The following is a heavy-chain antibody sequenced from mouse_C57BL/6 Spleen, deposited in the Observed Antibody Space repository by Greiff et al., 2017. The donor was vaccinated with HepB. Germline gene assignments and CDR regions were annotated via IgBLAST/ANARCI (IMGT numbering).Heavy chain of an antibody. D-gene: IGHD4-1*01. CDR3: AKNLNWAFDY. J-gene: IGHJ2*01. CDR1: GFTFSDYG. CDR2: ISSGSSTI. V-gene: IGHV5-17*01. Sequence: DVHLVESGGGLVKPGGSLKLSCAASGFTFSDYGMHWVRQAPEKGLEWVADISSGSSTIYYADTVKGRFTISRDNAKNTLFLQMTSLRSEDTAMYYCAKNLNWAFDYWGQGTTLTVSS.